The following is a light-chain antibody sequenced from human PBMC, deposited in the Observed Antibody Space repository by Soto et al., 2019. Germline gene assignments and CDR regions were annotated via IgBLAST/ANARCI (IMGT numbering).Light chain of an antibody. CDR2: GAS. Sequence: IFITHSPATLSAAPGERITFSSRASQGVSRKLALYKHKSGQTPRPLISGASIGATGIPARFGGSGSVTEFTLAISSLQSEDCEIYYCQQYHTWPITCGGGTKVEVK. V-gene: IGKV3-15*01. CDR1: QGVSRK. CDR3: QQYHTWPIT. J-gene: IGKJ4*01.